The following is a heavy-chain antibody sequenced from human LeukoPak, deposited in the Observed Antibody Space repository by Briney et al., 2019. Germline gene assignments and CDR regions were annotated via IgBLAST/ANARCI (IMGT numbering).Heavy chain of an antibody. CDR2: ISSSSSYI. Sequence: GGSLRLSCAAPGFTFSSYSMTWVRQAPGKGLEWVSSISSSSSYIYYADSVKGRFTISRDNAKNSLYPQMNSLRAEDTAVYYCASGDPPGYWGQGTLVTVSS. V-gene: IGHV3-21*01. CDR3: ASGDPPGY. D-gene: IGHD3-10*01. J-gene: IGHJ4*02. CDR1: GFTFSSYS.